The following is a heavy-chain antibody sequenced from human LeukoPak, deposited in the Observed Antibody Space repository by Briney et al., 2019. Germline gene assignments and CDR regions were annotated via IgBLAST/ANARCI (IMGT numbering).Heavy chain of an antibody. Sequence: PGGSLRLSCAASGFTFSDYYMSWIRQAPGKGLEWVSYISSSSSYTNYADSVKGRFTISRDNAKNSLYLQMNSLRAEDTAVYYCARALKGDYGVGLVDYWGRGTLVTVSS. D-gene: IGHD4-17*01. V-gene: IGHV3-11*06. CDR2: ISSSSSYT. CDR1: GFTFSDYY. J-gene: IGHJ4*02. CDR3: ARALKGDYGVGLVDY.